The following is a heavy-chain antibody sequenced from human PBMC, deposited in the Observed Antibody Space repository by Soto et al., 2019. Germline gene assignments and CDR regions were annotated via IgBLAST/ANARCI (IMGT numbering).Heavy chain of an antibody. CDR1: GFTFSSYG. Sequence: QVQLVESGGGVVQPGRSLRLSCAASGFTFSSYGMHWVRQAPGKGLEWVAVISYDGSNKYYADSVKGRFTISRDNSKNTLYLQMNSLRPEDTAVYYCAKVGNGGNSYYYYGMDVWGQGTTVTVSS. V-gene: IGHV3-30*18. J-gene: IGHJ6*02. D-gene: IGHD2-21*02. CDR2: ISYDGSNK. CDR3: AKVGNGGNSYYYYGMDV.